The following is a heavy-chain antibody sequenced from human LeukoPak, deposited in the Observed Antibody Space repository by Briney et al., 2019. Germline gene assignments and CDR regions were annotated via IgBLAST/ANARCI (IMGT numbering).Heavy chain of an antibody. V-gene: IGHV1-24*01. J-gene: IGHJ4*02. CDR1: GYTLTDLS. CDR3: ATRTRYFVCRDY. D-gene: IGHD3-9*01. Sequence: ASVTVSCKVSGYTLTDLSMHWVRQAPGKGLEWMGGFDPEDGETIYAQKFQGRVTMSEDTSTDTAYMELSSLRSEDTAVYYCATRTRYFVCRDYWGQGTLVTVSS. CDR2: FDPEDGET.